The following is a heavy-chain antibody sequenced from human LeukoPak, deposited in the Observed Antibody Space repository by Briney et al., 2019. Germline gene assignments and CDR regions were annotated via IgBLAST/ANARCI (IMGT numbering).Heavy chain of an antibody. Sequence: GGSLRLPCAASGFTLNNYWMHWVRRAPGKGLEWVSRINSGGSSISYAASVKGRFTISRDNAKNTLFLQMDSLRAEDTAVYYCARGKFGELSHFDYWGQGTLVTVSS. CDR3: ARGKFGELSHFDY. CDR2: INSGGSSI. CDR1: GFTLNNYW. V-gene: IGHV3-74*01. J-gene: IGHJ4*02. D-gene: IGHD3-10*01.